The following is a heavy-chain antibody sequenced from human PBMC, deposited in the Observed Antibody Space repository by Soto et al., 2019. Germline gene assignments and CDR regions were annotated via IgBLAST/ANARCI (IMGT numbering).Heavy chain of an antibody. V-gene: IGHV1-2*04. J-gene: IGHJ6*02. CDR2: INPNSGGT. Sequence: ASVKVSCKASGYTFTGYYMHWVRQAPGQGLEWMGWINPNSGGTNYAQKFQGWVTMTRDTSISTAYMELSRLRSDDTAVYYCARDRKRTYYDFWSGYFKGVNFYYYGMDVWGQGTTVTAP. CDR3: ARDRKRTYYDFWSGYFKGVNFYYYGMDV. D-gene: IGHD3-3*01. CDR1: GYTFTGYY.